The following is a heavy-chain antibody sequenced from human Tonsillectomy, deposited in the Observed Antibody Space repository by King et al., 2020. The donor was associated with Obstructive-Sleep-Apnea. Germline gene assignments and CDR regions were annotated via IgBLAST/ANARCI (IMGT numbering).Heavy chain of an antibody. V-gene: IGHV3-30*04. J-gene: IGHJ4*02. CDR2: ISYDGSNK. Sequence: VQLVESGGGVVQPGRSLRLSCAASGFTFSSYAMHWVRQAPGMGLEWVAVISYDGSNKYYADSVKGRFTISRDNSKNTLYLQMNSLRAEDTAVYYCARDLGGYSYGPLGYWGQGTLVTVSS. CDR3: ARDLGGYSYGPLGY. CDR1: GFTFSSYA. D-gene: IGHD5-18*01.